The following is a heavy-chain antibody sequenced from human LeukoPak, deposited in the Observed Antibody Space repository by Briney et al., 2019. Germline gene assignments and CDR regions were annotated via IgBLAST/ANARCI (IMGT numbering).Heavy chain of an antibody. CDR3: ARLGGATSPFGY. Sequence: SETLSRTCTVSGGSISSYYWSWIRQPPGKGLEWIGYIYYTGNTNYNPSLKSRVTISVDTSKNQFSLNLSSVTAADTAIYYCARLGGATSPFGYWGQGTLVTVSS. CDR2: IYYTGNT. D-gene: IGHD1-26*01. CDR1: GGSISSYY. V-gene: IGHV4-59*08. J-gene: IGHJ4*02.